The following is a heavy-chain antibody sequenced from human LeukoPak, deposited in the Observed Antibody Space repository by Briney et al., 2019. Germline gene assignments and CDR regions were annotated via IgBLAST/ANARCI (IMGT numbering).Heavy chain of an antibody. V-gene: IGHV3-30*02. CDR2: IQYDGNNK. J-gene: IGHJ4*02. CDR3: AKDRGLKTVSPYYFDY. Sequence: GGSLRLSCAASGFTFSSYGMHWVRQAPGKGLEGVAFIQYDGNNKYYADSVKGRFTISGDNSKNTLYLQMNSLRPEDTAVYYCAKDRGLKTVSPYYFDYWGQGTLVTVSS. CDR1: GFTFSSYG. D-gene: IGHD2-21*02.